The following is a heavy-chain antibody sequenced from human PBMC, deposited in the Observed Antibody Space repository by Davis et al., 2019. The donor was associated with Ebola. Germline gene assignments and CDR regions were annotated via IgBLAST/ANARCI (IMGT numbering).Heavy chain of an antibody. CDR3: VRSVTMIRGVIPWFDP. CDR2: INHSGSS. CDR1: SGSVRDYY. D-gene: IGHD3-10*01. J-gene: IGHJ5*01. Sequence: SETLSLTCTVSSGSVRDYYWNWIRQPPGKGLEWIGEINHSGSSKYNPSLKSRVTMSADTSKNQVSLKLSSVTAADTAVYYCVRSVTMIRGVIPWFDPWGQGTLVAVSS. V-gene: IGHV4-34*01.